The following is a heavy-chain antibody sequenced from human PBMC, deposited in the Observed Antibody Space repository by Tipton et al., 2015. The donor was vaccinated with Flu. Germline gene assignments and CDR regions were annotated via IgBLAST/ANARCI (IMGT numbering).Heavy chain of an antibody. CDR3: ATRSFAL. V-gene: IGHV3-7*01. J-gene: IGHJ4*02. CDR2: RQPDGTAI. D-gene: IGHD3-3*01. CDR1: GFTFSTYS. Sequence: SLRLSCAASGFTFSTYSMNWVRQAPGKGLEWVASRQPDGTAIYYADSVKGRFTISRDNAKNSLSLQMNSLRAEDSAVYYCATRSFALWGQGALVTVSS.